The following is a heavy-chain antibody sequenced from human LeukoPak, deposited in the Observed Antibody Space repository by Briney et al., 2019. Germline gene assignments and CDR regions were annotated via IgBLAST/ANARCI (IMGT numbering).Heavy chain of an antibody. D-gene: IGHD6-13*01. CDR3: ARHTGIAAAGMIHY. J-gene: IGHJ4*02. Sequence: SETLSLTCTVSDGSISTSTYFWGWIRQSPGKGLEWIGSMSYSGTTHYNASLKSRVTISADTSKNQFSLKLSSVTAADTAVYYCARHTGIAAAGMIHYWGQGTLVTVSS. CDR2: MSYSGTT. V-gene: IGHV4-39*01. CDR1: DGSISTSTYF.